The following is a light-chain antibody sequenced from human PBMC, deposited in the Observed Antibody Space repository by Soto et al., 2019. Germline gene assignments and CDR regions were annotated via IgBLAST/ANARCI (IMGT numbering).Light chain of an antibody. CDR1: QSISSW. CDR3: QQYNSYSPVT. J-gene: IGKJ1*01. V-gene: IGKV1-5*01. CDR2: DAS. Sequence: DIQVTQSPSTLSASVGDRVTITCRASQSISSWLAWYQQKPGKAPKLLIYDASSLESAVPSRFSGSGSGTEFTLTISSLQPDDFATYYCQQYNSYSPVTFGQGTKVEIK.